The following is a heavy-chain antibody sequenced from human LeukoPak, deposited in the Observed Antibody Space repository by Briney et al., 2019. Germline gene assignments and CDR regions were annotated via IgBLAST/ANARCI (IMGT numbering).Heavy chain of an antibody. CDR3: ARDPDGYASHFDY. J-gene: IGHJ4*02. CDR2: ISYDGSNK. D-gene: IGHD5-24*01. CDR1: GFTFSSYA. V-gene: IGHV3-30-3*01. Sequence: PGGSLRLSCAAFGFTFSSYAMHWVRQAPGKGLEWVAVISYDGSNKYCADSVKGRFTISRDNSKNTLYLQMNSLRAEDTAVYYCARDPDGYASHFDYWGQGTLVTVSS.